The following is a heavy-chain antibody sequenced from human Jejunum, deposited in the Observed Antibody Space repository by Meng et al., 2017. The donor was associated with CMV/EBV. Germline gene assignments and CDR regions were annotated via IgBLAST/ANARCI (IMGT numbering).Heavy chain of an antibody. CDR1: GFTFSNYA. CDR3: AKGASSGNYSLIDS. CDR2: ISYNGAYR. Sequence: SGFTFSNYAMHGVRRAPGKGLEWVAVISYNGAYRFYADSVKGRFTISRDSSENTLYVQINSLRPEDTAVYYCAKGASSGNYSLIDSWGQGTLVTVSS. J-gene: IGHJ4*02. D-gene: IGHD1-26*01. V-gene: IGHV3-30-3*02.